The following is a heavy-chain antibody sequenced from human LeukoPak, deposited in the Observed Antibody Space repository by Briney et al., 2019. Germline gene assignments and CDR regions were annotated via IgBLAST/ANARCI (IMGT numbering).Heavy chain of an antibody. V-gene: IGHV4-34*01. D-gene: IGHD6-19*01. J-gene: IGHJ4*02. CDR1: GGSFSGYY. Sequence: PSETLSLTCAVFGGSFSGYYWSWIRQPPGKGLEWIGRINHSGSTNYNPSLKSRVTISVGTSKNQFSLKVSSVTAADTAVYYCARDIVHSSGWGYFDYWGQGTLVTVSS. CDR2: INHSGST. CDR3: ARDIVHSSGWGYFDY.